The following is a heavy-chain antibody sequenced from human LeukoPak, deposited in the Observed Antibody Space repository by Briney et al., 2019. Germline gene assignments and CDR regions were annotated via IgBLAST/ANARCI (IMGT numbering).Heavy chain of an antibody. CDR2: INTFGTTA. J-gene: IGHJ4*02. CDR3: VRDNAYKFDY. D-gene: IGHD5-24*01. CDR1: GFTFSSYW. V-gene: IGHV3-74*01. Sequence: GGSLRLSCAVSGFTFSSYWMNWVRQVPGKGLVWVSHINTFGTTATYADSVKGRFTISRDNANNTLYLQMNSLRVEDTAVYYCVRDNAYKFDYWGQGTLVTVSS.